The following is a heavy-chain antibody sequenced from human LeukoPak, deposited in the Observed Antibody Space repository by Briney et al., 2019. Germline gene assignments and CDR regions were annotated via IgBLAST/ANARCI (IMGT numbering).Heavy chain of an antibody. D-gene: IGHD3-10*01. CDR2: INTDGTTT. V-gene: IGHV3-74*01. CDR3: ARFAPPGY. CDR1: GFTFSTYW. J-gene: IGHJ4*02. Sequence: GSLRLSCAASGFTFSTYWMHWVRKAPGKGLVWVSRINTDGTTTSYADSVKGRFTISRDNAKNTLYLQMNSLRAEDTAVYYCARFAPPGYWDQGMLVTVAS.